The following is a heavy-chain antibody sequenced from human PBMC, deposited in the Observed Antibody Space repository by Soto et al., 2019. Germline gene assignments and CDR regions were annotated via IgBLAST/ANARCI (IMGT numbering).Heavy chain of an antibody. CDR1: GFTFSSYA. CDR3: ARDRSGYDP. V-gene: IGHV3-23*01. Sequence: TGGSLRLSCAASGFTFSSYAMSWVRQAPGKGLEWVSAISGSGGSTYYAESVKGRFNNSRDNSKNSLYLQINSLRAEDTAVYYCARDRSGYDPWGQGTLVTVSS. CDR2: ISGSGGST. J-gene: IGHJ5*02. D-gene: IGHD5-12*01.